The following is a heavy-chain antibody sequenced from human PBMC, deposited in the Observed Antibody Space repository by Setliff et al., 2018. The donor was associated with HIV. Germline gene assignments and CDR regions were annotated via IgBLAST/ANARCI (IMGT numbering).Heavy chain of an antibody. J-gene: IGHJ4*02. Sequence: GGSLRLSCAASGFTFNTYWMTWVRQAPGKGLEWVANIKQDGSEKYYADSVEGRFTISRRNAKNSLYLHISSLRGEDTAIYYCARDRRYYNFWSGYSPYYFDSWGQGTLVTVSS. V-gene: IGHV3-7*01. CDR2: IKQDGSEK. D-gene: IGHD3-3*01. CDR1: GFTFNTYW. CDR3: ARDRRYYNFWSGYSPYYFDS.